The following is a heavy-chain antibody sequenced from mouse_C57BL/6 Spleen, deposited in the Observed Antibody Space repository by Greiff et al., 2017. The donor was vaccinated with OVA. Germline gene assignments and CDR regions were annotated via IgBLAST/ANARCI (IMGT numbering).Heavy chain of an antibody. CDR2: ISYSGST. D-gene: IGHD2-4*01. J-gene: IGHJ1*03. V-gene: IGHV3-8*01. CDR3: ARLSSYDYGWYFDV. CDR1: GYSITSDY. Sequence: DVMLVESGPGLAKPSQTLSLTCSVTGYSITSDYWNWIRKFPGNKLEYMGYISYSGSTYYNPSLKSRISITRDTSKNQYYLQLNSVTTEDTATYYCARLSSYDYGWYFDVWGTGTTVTVSS.